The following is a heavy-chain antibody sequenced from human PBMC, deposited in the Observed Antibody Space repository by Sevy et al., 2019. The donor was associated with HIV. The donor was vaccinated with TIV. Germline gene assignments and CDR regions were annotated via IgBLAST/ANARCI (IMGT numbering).Heavy chain of an antibody. CDR1: GFTFDDYA. D-gene: IGHD2-8*01. CDR3: ARDRDDGYCTNGVCFNFDN. CDR2: ISWNSGSI. J-gene: IGHJ4*01. Sequence: GGSLRLSCAASGFTFDDYAMHWVRQAPGKGLEWVSGISWNSGSIDYADSVKGRFTISRDNAKNSLYLQMKSPRADDTALYYCARDRDDGYCTNGVCFNFDNWGQGTLVTVSS. V-gene: IGHV3-9*01.